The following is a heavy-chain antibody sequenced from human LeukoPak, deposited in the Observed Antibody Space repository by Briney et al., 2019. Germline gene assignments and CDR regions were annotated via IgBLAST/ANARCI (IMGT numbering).Heavy chain of an antibody. CDR1: GGSFSGYY. Sequence: PSETLSLTCAVYGGSFSGYYWSWIRQPPGKGLEWIGEINHSGSTNYNPSLKSRVTISVDTSKNQFSLKLSSVTAADTAVYYCARGRVHYDGSGYYYSGNYYMDVWGKGTTVTVSS. CDR3: ARGRVHYDGSGYYYSGNYYMDV. CDR2: INHSGST. J-gene: IGHJ6*03. V-gene: IGHV4-34*01. D-gene: IGHD3-22*01.